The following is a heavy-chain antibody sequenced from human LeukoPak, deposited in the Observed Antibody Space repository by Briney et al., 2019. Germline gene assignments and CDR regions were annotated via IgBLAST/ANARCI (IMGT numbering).Heavy chain of an antibody. J-gene: IGHJ1*01. CDR3: AKDLRYFDWLQEGLYFQH. Sequence: GGSLRLSCAASGFTFSSCAMSWVRQAPGKGLEWVSAISGSGGSTYYADSVKGRFTISRDNSKNTLYLQMNSLRAEDTAVYYCAKDLRYFDWLQEGLYFQHWGQGTLVTVSS. CDR2: ISGSGGST. D-gene: IGHD3-9*01. V-gene: IGHV3-23*01. CDR1: GFTFSSCA.